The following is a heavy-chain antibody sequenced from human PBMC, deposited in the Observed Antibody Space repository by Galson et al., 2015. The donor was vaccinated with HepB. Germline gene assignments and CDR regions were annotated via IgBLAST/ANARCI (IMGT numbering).Heavy chain of an antibody. CDR1: GFTFSDYY. CDR3: ARDKPRFLPSYGRDD. Sequence: SLRLSCAASGFTFSDYYMSWIRQAPGKGLEWVSYISSSSSDTNYADSVKGRFTITRDNAKNSLYLQMNSLRAEDTAVYYCARDKPRFLPSYGRDDWGQGTTVTVSS. D-gene: IGHD2/OR15-2a*01. J-gene: IGHJ6*02. CDR2: ISSSSSDT. V-gene: IGHV3-11*06.